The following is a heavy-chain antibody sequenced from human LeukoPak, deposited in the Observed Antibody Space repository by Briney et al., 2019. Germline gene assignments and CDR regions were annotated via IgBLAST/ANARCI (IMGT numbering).Heavy chain of an antibody. Sequence: SETLSLTCTVSGGSISSYYWSWIRQPPGKGLEWIGYIYTSGSTNYNPSLKSRVTISVDTSKNQFSLKLSSVTAVDTAVYYCARRVAYRPPYYYYYMDVRGKGTTVTVSS. J-gene: IGHJ6*03. V-gene: IGHV4-4*09. CDR3: ARRVAYRPPYYYYYMDV. CDR1: GGSISSYY. D-gene: IGHD4-11*01. CDR2: IYTSGST.